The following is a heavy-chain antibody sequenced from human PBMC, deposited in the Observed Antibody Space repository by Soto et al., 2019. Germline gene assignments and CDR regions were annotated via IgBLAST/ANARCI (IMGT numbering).Heavy chain of an antibody. J-gene: IGHJ4*02. V-gene: IGHV4-59*01. CDR2: IYYSGST. D-gene: IGHD4-17*01. CDR1: GGSISSYY. CDR3: ARVPDYGDYLGFHY. Sequence: SETLALTCTVSGGSISSYYWSWIRQPPGKGLEWIGYIYYSGSTNYNPSLKSRVTISVDTSKNQFSLKLSSVTAADTAVYYCARVPDYGDYLGFHYWGPGTLVTL.